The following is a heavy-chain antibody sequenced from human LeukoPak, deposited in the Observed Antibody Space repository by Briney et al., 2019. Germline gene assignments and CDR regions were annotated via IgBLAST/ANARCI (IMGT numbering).Heavy chain of an antibody. CDR1: GGSFSGYY. V-gene: IGHV4-34*01. CDR3: ARGPFLDGSGSYYIYYFDY. D-gene: IGHD3-10*01. J-gene: IGHJ4*02. CDR2: INHSGST. Sequence: SETLSLTCAVYGGSFSGYYWSWIRQPPGKGLEWIGEINHSGSTNYNPSLKSRVTISVDTSKNQFSLKLSSVTAADTAVYYCARGPFLDGSGSYYIYYFDYWGQGTLVTVSS.